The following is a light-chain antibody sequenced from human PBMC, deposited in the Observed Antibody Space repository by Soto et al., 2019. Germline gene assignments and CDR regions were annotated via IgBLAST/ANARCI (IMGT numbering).Light chain of an antibody. CDR2: EVN. CDR3: CSPAGAMTWV. CDR1: SNSLGYYNL. J-gene: IGLJ3*02. Sequence: QSVLTQPASVSGSPGQSITISCTGTSNSLGYYNLVSWYQQHPGKAPKFIIFEVNKRPSGVSSRFSGSKSGNTASLTISGLQPEDEADYYCCSPAGAMTWVFGGGTQLTVL. V-gene: IGLV2-23*02.